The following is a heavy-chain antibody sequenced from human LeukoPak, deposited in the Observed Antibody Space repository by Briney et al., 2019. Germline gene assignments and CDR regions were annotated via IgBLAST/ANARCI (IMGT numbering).Heavy chain of an antibody. D-gene: IGHD3-22*01. CDR1: GFTFSNAW. J-gene: IGHJ4*02. Sequence: TAGGSLRLSCAAPGFTFSNAWMSWVRQAPGKGLEWVGRIKSKTDGGTTDYAAPVKGRFTISRDDSKNTLYLQMNSLKTEDTAVYYCTTELRSGYYWNFDYWGQGTLVTVSS. V-gene: IGHV3-15*01. CDR2: IKSKTDGGTT. CDR3: TTELRSGYYWNFDY.